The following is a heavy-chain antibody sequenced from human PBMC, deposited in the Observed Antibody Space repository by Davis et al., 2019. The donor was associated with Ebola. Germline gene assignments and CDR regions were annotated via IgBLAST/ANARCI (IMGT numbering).Heavy chain of an antibody. CDR2: ISKTSVYT. CDR3: ASGLDY. CDR1: GFTSSGFTFSDYD. J-gene: IGHJ4*02. V-gene: IGHV3-21*01. Sequence: GESLKISCAASGFTSSGFTFSDYDLNWLLLPPLSLLEWVSTISKTSVYTYYAESVKGRFTISRDNAKNSLYLQMDGLRVEDTAVYYCASGLDYWGQGSLVTVSS.